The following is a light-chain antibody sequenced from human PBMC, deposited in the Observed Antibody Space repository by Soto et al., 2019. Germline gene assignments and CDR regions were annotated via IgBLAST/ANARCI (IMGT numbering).Light chain of an antibody. CDR1: QSLSSSF. CDR2: GAS. J-gene: IGKJ5*01. CDR3: QQYGSSPLIT. Sequence: EIVLSQCPGTLSFSRGERATLSCRTVQSLSSSFLAWYQKKPGQAPRLLIYGASSRATGIPDRFSGSGSGTDFTLTISRLEPEDFAVYYCQQYGSSPLITFGQGTRLEIK. V-gene: IGKV3-20*01.